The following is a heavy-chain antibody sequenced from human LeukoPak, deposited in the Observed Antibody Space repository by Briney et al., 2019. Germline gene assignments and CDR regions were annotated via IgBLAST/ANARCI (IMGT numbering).Heavy chain of an antibody. CDR1: GFSFSSYW. J-gene: IGHJ4*02. D-gene: IGHD6-19*01. Sequence: GGSLRLSCAASGFSFSSYWMHWVRQAPGKGLVWVSRINSEGSIANYADYVRGRFTISRDNSKDTLYLQMNSLRAEDTAVYYCATPYSSAWGFDCWGQGTLVTVSS. V-gene: IGHV3-74*01. CDR3: ATPYSSAWGFDC. CDR2: INSEGSIA.